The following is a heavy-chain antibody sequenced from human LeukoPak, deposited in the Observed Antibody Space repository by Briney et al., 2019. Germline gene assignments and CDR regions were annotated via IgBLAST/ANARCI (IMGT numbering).Heavy chain of an antibody. Sequence: GGSLRLSCVGSGFTFRSYAMHWVRQTPGRGLEWVAVISYDGSNKDHADSMKGRFTISRDNSKNTLYLQLNSLGAEDTAVYYCAREIFNGFDIWGQGTMVTVSS. CDR1: GFTFRSYA. V-gene: IGHV3-30-3*01. CDR3: AREIFNGFDI. J-gene: IGHJ3*02. CDR2: ISYDGSNK.